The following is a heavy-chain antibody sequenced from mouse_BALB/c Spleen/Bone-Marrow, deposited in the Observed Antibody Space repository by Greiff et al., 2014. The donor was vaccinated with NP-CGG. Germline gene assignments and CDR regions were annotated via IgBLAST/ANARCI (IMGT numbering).Heavy chain of an antibody. J-gene: IGHJ2*01. D-gene: IGHD1-1*01. CDR2: IHPDSGNT. CDR3: ARHHSYAWYFDD. CDR1: GYTFTSSW. V-gene: IGHV1S130*01. Sequence: QVQLKQSGSVLVRPGASVKLSCKASGYTFTSSWMHWAKQRPGQGLEWIGEIHPDSGNTNYNEKFKGKATLTVDTSSSIAYVDLSSLTSEDSAVYYGARHHSYAWYFDDWGQGTTLTVSS.